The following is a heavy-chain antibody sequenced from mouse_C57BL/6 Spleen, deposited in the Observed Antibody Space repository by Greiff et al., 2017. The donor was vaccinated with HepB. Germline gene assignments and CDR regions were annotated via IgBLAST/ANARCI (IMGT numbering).Heavy chain of an antibody. J-gene: IGHJ2*01. V-gene: IGHV1-76*01. CDR3: ARWLLHCDY. Sequence: VQLQQSGAELVRPGASVKLSCKASGYTFTDYYINWVKQRPGQGLEWIARIYPGSGNNYYNEKFKGKATLTAEKSSSTAYMQLSRLTSEDSAVYFCARWLLHCDYWGQGTTPTVSS. CDR2: IYPGSGNN. CDR1: GYTFTDYY. D-gene: IGHD2-3*01.